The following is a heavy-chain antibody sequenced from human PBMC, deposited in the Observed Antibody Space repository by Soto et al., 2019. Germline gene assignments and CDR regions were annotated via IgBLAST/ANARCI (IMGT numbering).Heavy chain of an antibody. CDR3: ARDGDYSSSCSFYYYYGMDV. CDR1: GYTFTSYG. CDR2: ISAYNGNT. Sequence: QVQLVQSGAEVKKPGASVKVSCKASGYTFTSYGISWVRQAPGQGLVWMGWISAYNGNTNYAQKLQGRVTMTTDTSTSTAYMELRSLRSDDTAVYYCARDGDYSSSCSFYYYYGMDVWGQGTTVTVSS. V-gene: IGHV1-18*04. D-gene: IGHD6-13*01. J-gene: IGHJ6*02.